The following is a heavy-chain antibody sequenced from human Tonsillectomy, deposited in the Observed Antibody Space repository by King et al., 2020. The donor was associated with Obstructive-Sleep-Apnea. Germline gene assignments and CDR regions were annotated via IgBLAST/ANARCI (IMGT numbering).Heavy chain of an antibody. D-gene: IGHD5-12*01. Sequence: QLQESGPGLVKPSETLSLTCTVSGGSISSYYWSWIRQPPGKGLEWIGYIYYSGSTNYNPSLKCRVTISVDTSKNQFSLKLSSVTVADTAVYYCARELVVATTQYGMDVWGQGTTVTVSS. V-gene: IGHV4-59*01. CDR1: GGSISSYY. J-gene: IGHJ6*02. CDR2: IYYSGST. CDR3: ARELVVATTQYGMDV.